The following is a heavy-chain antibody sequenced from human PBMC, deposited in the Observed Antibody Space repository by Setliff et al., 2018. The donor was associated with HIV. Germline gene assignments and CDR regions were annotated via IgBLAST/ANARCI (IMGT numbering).Heavy chain of an antibody. CDR3: ARKDGGERQYYYYHYYMDV. V-gene: IGHV3-48*03. J-gene: IGHJ6*03. Sequence: PGESLKISCAASGFRFSSYEMNWVRQAPGKGLEWISYISSEGNTIYYADSMKGRFTISRDNAKNSLYLHMNSLRVEDTGVYYCARKDGGERQYYYYHYYMDVWGKGTTVTVSS. CDR1: GFRFSSYE. CDR2: ISSEGNTI. D-gene: IGHD3-16*01.